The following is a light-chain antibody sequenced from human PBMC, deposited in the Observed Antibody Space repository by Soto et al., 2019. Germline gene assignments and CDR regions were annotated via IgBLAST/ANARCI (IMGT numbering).Light chain of an antibody. V-gene: IGKV3-20*01. Sequence: EIVLTQSPGTLSLSPGERATLYCRASQSVSSSYLAWYQQKPGQAPRLLIYGASSRATCIPDRFSGSGSGTDFTLTISRLEPEDLEVYYCQQYGSSPLFGPGNTVDIK. J-gene: IGKJ3*01. CDR1: QSVSSSY. CDR2: GAS. CDR3: QQYGSSPL.